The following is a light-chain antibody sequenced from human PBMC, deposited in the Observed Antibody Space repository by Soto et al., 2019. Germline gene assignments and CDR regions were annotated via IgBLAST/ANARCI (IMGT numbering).Light chain of an antibody. CDR3: GTWDDSRTVV. CDR2: DNS. V-gene: IGLV1-51*01. Sequence: QSVLTQPPSASGTPGQRVTISCSGSSSNIGSNYVYWYQQLPGTAPKLLIYDNSKRPSGIPDRFSGSKSGASATLDISGLQTGDGADYYCGTWDDSRTVVFGGGTKLTVL. J-gene: IGLJ2*01. CDR1: SSNIGSNY.